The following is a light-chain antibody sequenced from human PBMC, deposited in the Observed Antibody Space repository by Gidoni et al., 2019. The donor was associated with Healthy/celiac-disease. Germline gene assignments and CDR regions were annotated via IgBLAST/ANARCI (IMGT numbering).Light chain of an antibody. J-gene: IGKJ1*01. CDR2: GAS. CDR1: QSVSSSY. CDR3: QQYGSSLTWT. Sequence: EIVLTQSPGTLSLSPGARATLSCRASQSVSSSYLAWYQQKPGKAPRLLIYGASSRATGIPDRFSGSGSGTDFTLTISRLETEDFAVYYCQQYGSSLTWTFXQXTKVEIK. V-gene: IGKV3-20*01.